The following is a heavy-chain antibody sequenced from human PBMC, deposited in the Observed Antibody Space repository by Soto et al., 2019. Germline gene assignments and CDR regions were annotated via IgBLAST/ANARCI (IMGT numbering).Heavy chain of an antibody. D-gene: IGHD3-22*01. J-gene: IGHJ4*02. V-gene: IGHV3-30*18. CDR3: AKYYYYDSSGYYEAFDY. CDR2: ISYDGSNK. Sequence: GGSLRLSCAASGFTFSSYGMHWVRQAPGKGLEWVAVISYDGSNKYYADSVKGRFTISRDNSKNTLYLQMNSLRAEDTAVYYCAKYYYYDSSGYYEAFDYWGQGTLVTVSS. CDR1: GFTFSSYG.